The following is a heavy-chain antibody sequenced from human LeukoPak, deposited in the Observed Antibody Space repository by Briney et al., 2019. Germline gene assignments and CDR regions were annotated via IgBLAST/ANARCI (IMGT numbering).Heavy chain of an antibody. Sequence: GGSLRLSCVVSGFTLSSDWMSWVRQAPGKGLEWVANIKKDGIEKYYVESVKGRFTISRDNAKNSLDLQMNSLRADDTAVYYCVKELGPFTGFDYWGQGTLVTVSS. J-gene: IGHJ4*02. CDR2: IKKDGIEK. V-gene: IGHV3-7*01. CDR1: GFTLSSDW. D-gene: IGHD3-16*01. CDR3: VKELGPFTGFDY.